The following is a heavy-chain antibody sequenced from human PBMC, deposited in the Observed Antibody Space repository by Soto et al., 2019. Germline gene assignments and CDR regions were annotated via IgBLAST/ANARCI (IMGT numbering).Heavy chain of an antibody. Sequence: HPGGSLRLSCAASGFTFSSYAMSWVRQAPGRGLEWVSTISGSGDSTYYADSVKGRFTISRDNSKNTLYLQMNSLRAEDTAEYYCAKDGSYYDYVWGTYRYLFDNWGQGALVTVSS. V-gene: IGHV3-23*01. CDR3: AKDGSYYDYVWGTYRYLFDN. J-gene: IGHJ4*02. D-gene: IGHD3-16*02. CDR1: GFTFSSYA. CDR2: ISGSGDST.